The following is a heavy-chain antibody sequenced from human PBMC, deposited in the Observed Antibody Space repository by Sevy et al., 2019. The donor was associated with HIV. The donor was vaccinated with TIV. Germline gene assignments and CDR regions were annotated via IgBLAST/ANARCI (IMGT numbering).Heavy chain of an antibody. CDR3: GRPGFLEWLSSAAFDI. CDR2: IAYDGSNK. CDR1: GFVFSSYA. V-gene: IGHV3-30*04. J-gene: IGHJ3*02. D-gene: IGHD3-3*01. Sequence: GGSLRLSCTASGFVFSSYAMHWVRQAPGKGLEWVAFIAYDGSNKNYADSVKGRFTLSRDNSKNTLYLQMNSLGAEDTAVYYCGRPGFLEWLSSAAFDIWGQGTMVTVSS.